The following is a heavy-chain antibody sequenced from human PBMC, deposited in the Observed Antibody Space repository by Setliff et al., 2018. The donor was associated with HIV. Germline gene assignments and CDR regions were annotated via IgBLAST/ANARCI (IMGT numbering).Heavy chain of an antibody. Sequence: PSETLSLTCTVSGGSISSHYWSWIRQPPGKGLEWFGSIYSSGSTNYNPSLKSRVTMSVDTSKNQLSLKLSSVTAADTALYFCAREAYFFASGTYYFDSWGQGTLVTVSS. D-gene: IGHD3-10*01. J-gene: IGHJ4*02. CDR2: IYSSGST. CDR1: GGSISSHY. V-gene: IGHV4-59*11. CDR3: AREAYFFASGTYYFDS.